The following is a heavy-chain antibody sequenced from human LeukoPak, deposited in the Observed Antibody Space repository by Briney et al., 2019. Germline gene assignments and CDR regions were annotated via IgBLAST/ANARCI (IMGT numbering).Heavy chain of an antibody. V-gene: IGHV3-53*01. J-gene: IGHJ4*02. Sequence: GSLRLSCAASGLTVSSNCMSWVRQAPGKGLEWVSFIYSGGNTYYADSVKGRFTISRDNSKNTVHLQMNSLRAEDTAVYYCARDTSGSLAQPSLFDYWGQGTLVTVSS. CDR1: GLTVSSNC. D-gene: IGHD3-10*01. CDR3: ARDTSGSLAQPSLFDY. CDR2: IYSGGNT.